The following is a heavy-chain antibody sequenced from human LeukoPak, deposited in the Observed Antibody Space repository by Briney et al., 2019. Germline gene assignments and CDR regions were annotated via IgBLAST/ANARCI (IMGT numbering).Heavy chain of an antibody. D-gene: IGHD6-13*01. CDR1: GGSISSYY. CDR3: ARQIASAGTAGFDF. CDR2: IYSTGST. V-gene: IGHV4-4*07. J-gene: IGHJ4*02. Sequence: SETLSLTCTVSGGSISSYYWSWIRQPAGKGLEWIGRIYSTGSTNYNPSLKSRVTMSVDTSKNQFSLRLRAVTAADTAVYYCARQIASAGTAGFDFWGQGALVTVSS.